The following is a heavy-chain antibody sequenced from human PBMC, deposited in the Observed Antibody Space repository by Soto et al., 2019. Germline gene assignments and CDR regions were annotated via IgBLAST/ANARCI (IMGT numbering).Heavy chain of an antibody. V-gene: IGHV4-31*03. CDR2: IYYSGST. CDR3: ATDPPKYGTWSDP. CDR1: GGAISSGGYY. J-gene: IGHJ5*02. Sequence: SETLSRTGTVSGGAISSGGYYWSWIRQHPGKGLEWIGYIYYSGSTYYNPSLKSRVTISVDTSKNQFSLQLSSVTAADTAVYYCATDPPKYGTWSDPLGQGALVTVSS. D-gene: IGHD4-17*01.